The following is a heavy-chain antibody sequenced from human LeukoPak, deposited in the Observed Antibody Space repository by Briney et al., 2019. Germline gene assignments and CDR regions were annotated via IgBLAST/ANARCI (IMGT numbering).Heavy chain of an antibody. CDR2: ISTYNYNT. Sequence: ASVTVSCKTSGYTFTSYGVSWVRQAPGQRLEWMGWISTYNYNTNYAQKFRGRVTLTKDTSTSTVYMELRSLRSDDTAIYYCARQVDTTMALPDYWGQGTLVTVSP. CDR3: ARQVDTTMALPDY. CDR1: GYTFTSYG. V-gene: IGHV1-18*01. D-gene: IGHD5-18*01. J-gene: IGHJ4*02.